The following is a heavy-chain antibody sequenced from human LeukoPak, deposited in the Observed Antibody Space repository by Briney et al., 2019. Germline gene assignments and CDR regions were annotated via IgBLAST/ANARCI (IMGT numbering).Heavy chain of an antibody. V-gene: IGHV4-59*01. CDR3: ARIARGVTMVRGVAYYYYYMDV. CDR2: IYYSGST. J-gene: IGHJ6*03. D-gene: IGHD3-10*01. Sequence: SETLSLTCTVSGVSISSYSWSWIRQPPGKGLEWIGYIYYSGSTNYNPSLKSRVTISVDTSKNQFSLKLSSVTAADTAVYYCARIARGVTMVRGVAYYYYYMDVWGKGTTVTVSS. CDR1: GVSISSYS.